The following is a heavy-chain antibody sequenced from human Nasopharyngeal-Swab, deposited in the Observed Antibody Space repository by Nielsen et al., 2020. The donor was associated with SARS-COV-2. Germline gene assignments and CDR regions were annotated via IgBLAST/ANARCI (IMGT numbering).Heavy chain of an antibody. D-gene: IGHD4-17*01. Sequence: ASVKVSCKASGYTFTGYYMHWVQQAPGQGLEWMGWINPNSGGTNYAQKFQGRVTMTRDTSISTAYMELSRLRSDDTAVYYCARDAGGDEKSWGQGTQVTVSS. CDR1: GYTFTGYY. J-gene: IGHJ5*02. CDR3: ARDAGGDEKS. CDR2: INPNSGGT. V-gene: IGHV1-2*02.